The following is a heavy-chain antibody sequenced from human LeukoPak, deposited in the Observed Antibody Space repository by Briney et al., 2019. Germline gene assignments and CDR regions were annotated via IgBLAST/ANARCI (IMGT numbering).Heavy chain of an antibody. CDR3: ARAPGATSGY. CDR1: GFTLSSNY. Sequence: PGGSLRLSRAASGFTLSSNYMSWVRPAPGKGLEWVSVIYSGGSTYYADSVKGRFTISRDNSKNTLYLQMNSLRAEYTAVYYCARAPGATSGYWGQGTLVTVSS. J-gene: IGHJ4*02. V-gene: IGHV3-66*02. CDR2: IYSGGST. D-gene: IGHD1-26*01.